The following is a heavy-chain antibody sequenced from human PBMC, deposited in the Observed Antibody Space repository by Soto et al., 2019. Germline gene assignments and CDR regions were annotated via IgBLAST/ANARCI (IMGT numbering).Heavy chain of an antibody. D-gene: IGHD2-2*01. CDR2: ISAAGGSA. Sequence: EVQLLESGGGLVQPGGSLRVSCAASGFTFSSYGMSWVRQAPGKGLEWVSSISAAGGSAYYADPVKGRFTISRDNSKNTLYRQMNSLSAEDRAVYYCAKPPPYCSSNTCYFPFDSWGQGTLVTVSS. CDR1: GFTFSSYG. J-gene: IGHJ5*01. CDR3: AKPPPYCSSNTCYFPFDS. V-gene: IGHV3-23*01.